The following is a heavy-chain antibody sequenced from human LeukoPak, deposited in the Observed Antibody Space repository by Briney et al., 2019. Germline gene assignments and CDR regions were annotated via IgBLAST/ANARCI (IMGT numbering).Heavy chain of an antibody. D-gene: IGHD1-1*01. J-gene: IGHJ4*02. V-gene: IGHV4-39*01. CDR1: GGSISSSSDY. CDR2: IYYHENT. CDR3: ARRAYSAAYWKHFDY. Sequence: SETLSLTCTVSGGSISSSSDYWGWIRQAPGKGLEWIASIYYHENTYYNSSLKSRVTISVDTSKNQFSLKLNSVTAADTAVYFCARRAYSAAYWKHFDYWGQGTLVTVSS.